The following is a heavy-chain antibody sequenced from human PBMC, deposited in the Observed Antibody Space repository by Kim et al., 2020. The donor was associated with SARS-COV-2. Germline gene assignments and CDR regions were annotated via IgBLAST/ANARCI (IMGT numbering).Heavy chain of an antibody. V-gene: IGHV4-34*01. J-gene: IGHJ4*02. CDR3: AREPGYSYGAVDY. CDR2: INHSGST. Sequence: SETLSLTCAVYGGSFSGYYWSWIRQPPGKGLEWIGEINHSGSTNYNPSLKSRVTISVDTSKNQFSLKLSSVTAADTAVYYCAREPGYSYGAVDYWGQGTLVTVSS. D-gene: IGHD5-18*01. CDR1: GGSFSGYY.